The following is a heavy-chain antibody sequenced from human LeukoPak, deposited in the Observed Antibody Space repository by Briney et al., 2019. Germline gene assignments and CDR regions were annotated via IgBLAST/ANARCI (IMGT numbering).Heavy chain of an antibody. CDR2: IDPSDSST. CDR3: ASRITAAGTENDY. V-gene: IGHV5-10-1*01. D-gene: IGHD6-13*01. Sequence: GESLQISCKASGYSFTSYWISWVRQMPGKGLEWMGRIDPSDSSTNYSPSFQGHVTISADKSISTAYLQWSSLKASDTAMYYCASRITAAGTENDYWGQGTLVTVSS. CDR1: GYSFTSYW. J-gene: IGHJ4*02.